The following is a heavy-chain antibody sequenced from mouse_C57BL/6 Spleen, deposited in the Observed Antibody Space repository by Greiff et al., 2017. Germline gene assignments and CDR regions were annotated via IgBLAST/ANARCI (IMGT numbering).Heavy chain of an antibody. J-gene: IGHJ3*01. CDR1: GFSLTSYG. D-gene: IGHD2-4*01. V-gene: IGHV2-2*01. CDR3: ARSSYDYSAWFAY. CDR2: IWSGGST. Sequence: VKLMESGPGLVQPSQSLSITCTVSGFSLTSYGVHWVRQSPGKGLEWLGVIWSGGSTDYNAAFISRLSISKDNSKSQVFFKMNSLQADDTAIYYCARSSYDYSAWFAYWGQGTLVTVSA.